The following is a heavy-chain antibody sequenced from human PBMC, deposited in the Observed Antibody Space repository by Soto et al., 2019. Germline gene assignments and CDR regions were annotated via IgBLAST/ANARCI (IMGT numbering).Heavy chain of an antibody. Sequence: ETLSLTCSVSGASISSSNWWSWVRQPPGKGLEWIGEIYHSGSTNYNPSLKSRVTISVDKSKNQFSLKLSSVTAADTAVYYCARGSRDSGWNWFDPWGQGTLVTVYS. V-gene: IGHV4-4*02. CDR3: ARGSRDSGWNWFDP. J-gene: IGHJ5*02. CDR2: IYHSGST. D-gene: IGHD5-12*01. CDR1: GASISSSNW.